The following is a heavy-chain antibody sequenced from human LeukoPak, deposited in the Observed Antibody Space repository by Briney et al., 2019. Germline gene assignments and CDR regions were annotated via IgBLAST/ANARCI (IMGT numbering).Heavy chain of an antibody. Sequence: SETLSLTCTFSGGSFSPARWSWIRQPPGKGLEWIGVICDNGHTDYNPSLKSRVTISVDTSKRQFSLKLSSLAAADTAVYYCATGRDPYKTGHWGQGTLVTVSS. CDR2: ICDNGHT. V-gene: IGHV4-59*01. CDR1: GGSFSPAR. CDR3: ATGRDPYKTGH. J-gene: IGHJ4*02. D-gene: IGHD3-10*01.